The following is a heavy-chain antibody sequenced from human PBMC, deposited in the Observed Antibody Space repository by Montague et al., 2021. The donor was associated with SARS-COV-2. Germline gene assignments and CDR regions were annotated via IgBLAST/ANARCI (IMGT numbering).Heavy chain of an antibody. J-gene: IGHJ3*02. CDR2: IYYSGST. CDR1: GGSINSGGYY. CDR3: ARVHFVSSGWYPDAFDI. D-gene: IGHD6-19*01. V-gene: IGHV4-31*03. Sequence: TRSLTCTVSGGSINSGGYYWSWIRQHPGKGLEWIGYIYYSGSTYCNPSLKSRLTISVDTSKNQFSLKLSSVTAADTAVYYCARVHFVSSGWYPDAFDIWGQGTMVTVSS.